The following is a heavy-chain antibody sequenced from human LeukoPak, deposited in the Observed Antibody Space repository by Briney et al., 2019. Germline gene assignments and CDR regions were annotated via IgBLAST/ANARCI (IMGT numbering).Heavy chain of an antibody. Sequence: ASVKVSCKASGYTFTSYGISWVRQAPGQGLEWMGWISAYNGNTNYAQKLQGRVTMTTDTSTSTAYMELRSLRSDDTAVYYCARDRDYDFWSGLPKFDPWAREPWSPSPQ. J-gene: IGHJ5*02. CDR3: ARDRDYDFWSGLPKFDP. CDR1: GYTFTSYG. V-gene: IGHV1-18*01. D-gene: IGHD3-3*01. CDR2: ISAYNGNT.